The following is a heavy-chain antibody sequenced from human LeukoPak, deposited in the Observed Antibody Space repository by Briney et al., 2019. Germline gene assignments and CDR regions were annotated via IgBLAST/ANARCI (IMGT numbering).Heavy chain of an antibody. Sequence: GASVKVSCKASGGTFSSYAISWVRQAPGQGLEWMGGIIPIFGTANYAQKFQGRVTITADESTSTAYMELSSLRSEDTAVYYCARDGYYYDSSGYFDYWGQGTLVTVSS. D-gene: IGHD3-22*01. J-gene: IGHJ4*02. V-gene: IGHV1-69*13. CDR2: IIPIFGTA. CDR1: GGTFSSYA. CDR3: ARDGYYYDSSGYFDY.